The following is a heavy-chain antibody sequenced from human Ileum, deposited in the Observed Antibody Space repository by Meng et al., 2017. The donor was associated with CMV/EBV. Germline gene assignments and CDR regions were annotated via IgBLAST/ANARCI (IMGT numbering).Heavy chain of an antibody. CDR1: GFTFSSYW. D-gene: IGHD1-26*01. V-gene: IGHV3-74*01. J-gene: IGHJ4*02. CDR2: INSDGSST. Sequence: GESLKISCAASGFTFSSYWMHWVRQAPGKGLVWVSRINSDGSSTTCADSVKGRFTISRDNAKNTLYLQMNSLRAEDTAVYYCAREVIGSRELLNYWGQGTLVTVSS. CDR3: AREVIGSRELLNY.